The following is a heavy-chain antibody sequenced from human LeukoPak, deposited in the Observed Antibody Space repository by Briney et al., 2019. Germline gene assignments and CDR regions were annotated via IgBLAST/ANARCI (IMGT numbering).Heavy chain of an antibody. CDR1: GGSISSGSYY. Sequence: PSQTLSLTCTVSGGSISSGSYYWSWIRQPAGKGLEWIGRIYTSGSTNYNPSLKSRVTISVDTSKNQFSLKLSSVTAADTAVYYCAGVSWFPGTSYYYMDVWGKGTTVTVSS. CDR2: IYTSGST. J-gene: IGHJ6*03. V-gene: IGHV4-61*02. D-gene: IGHD1-1*01. CDR3: AGVSWFPGTSYYYMDV.